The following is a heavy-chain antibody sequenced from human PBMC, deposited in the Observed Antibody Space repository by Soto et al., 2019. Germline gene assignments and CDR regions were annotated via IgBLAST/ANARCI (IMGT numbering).Heavy chain of an antibody. Sequence: EVQLLESGGDLVQPGGSLRLSCAASGFTFSNYDMSWVRQAPGKGLEWVSSVSSRGSSTYYADSGKGGFTLSRDNSNNTLYLQMSSLGAADTAVYHCARRDCGSGRNCEFGAPAFAYWGQGNLVTVTS. V-gene: IGHV3-23*01. CDR2: VSSRGSST. D-gene: IGHD2-21*01. CDR3: ARRDCGSGRNCEFGAPAFAY. CDR1: GFTFSNYD. J-gene: IGHJ4*02.